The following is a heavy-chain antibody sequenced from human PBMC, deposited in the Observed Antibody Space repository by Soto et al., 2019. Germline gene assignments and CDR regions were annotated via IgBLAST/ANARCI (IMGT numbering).Heavy chain of an antibody. CDR2: ISGSGGST. CDR3: ARRSSGSYSDY. V-gene: IGHV3-23*01. D-gene: IGHD1-26*01. J-gene: IGHJ4*02. Sequence: EVQLLESGGGLVQPGGSLRLSCAASGFTFSSYAMRWVRQAPVQGLEWVSAISGSGGSTYYADSVKGRFTISRDNSKNTRYLQMNSRSAEDTAVYYCARRSSGSYSDYWGQGTLVTVSS. CDR1: GFTFSSYA.